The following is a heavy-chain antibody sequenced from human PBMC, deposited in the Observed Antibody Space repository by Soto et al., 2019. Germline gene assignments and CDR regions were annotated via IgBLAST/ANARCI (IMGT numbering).Heavy chain of an antibody. CDR2: MSGLGGST. D-gene: IGHD1-20*01. CDR1: GFTFSAYS. J-gene: IGHJ4*02. V-gene: IGHV3-23*01. CDR3: AKSYGDTWKQYFFDA. Sequence: EVQLLESGGGLVQPGGSLRLSCTASGFTFSAYSMSWVRQAPGKGLEWVSGMSGLGGSTYYADSVRGRFTISRDNSKNTLYLQMNSLRAEDTAVYYCAKSYGDTWKQYFFDAWGQGTLLTVSS.